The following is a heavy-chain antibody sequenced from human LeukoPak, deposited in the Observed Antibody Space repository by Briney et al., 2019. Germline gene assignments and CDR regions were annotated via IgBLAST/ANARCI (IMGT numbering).Heavy chain of an antibody. V-gene: IGHV3-23*01. CDR1: EFIFSNYA. Sequence: PGGSLRLSCAASEFIFSNYAMTWVRQAPGKGLEWVSSLSGSGATTYYADSVKGRLTISRDNSKNTLFLQFNSLRAEDTAVYYCAKDKATVAAKGPFDYWGQGTLVTVSS. CDR2: LSGSGATT. J-gene: IGHJ4*02. D-gene: IGHD2-15*01. CDR3: AKDKATVAAKGPFDY.